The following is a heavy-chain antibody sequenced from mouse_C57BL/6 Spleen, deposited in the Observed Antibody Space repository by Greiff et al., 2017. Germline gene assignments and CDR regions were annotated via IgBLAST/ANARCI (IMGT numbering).Heavy chain of an antibody. J-gene: IGHJ2*01. CDR1: GFSLTSYG. Sequence: VNVVESGPGLVAPSQSLSITCNVSGFSLTSYGVSWVRQPPGKGLEWLGVIWGGGISNNHSAHMSRLSSGKANSKSQVFLKLNSLQTDDTATYYCAKEEDVSNSAGYVGVLPDYWGKGTTLTVSS. CDR3: AKEEDVSNSAGYVGVLPDY. D-gene: IGHD3-2*02. CDR2: IWGGGIS. V-gene: IGHV2-3*01.